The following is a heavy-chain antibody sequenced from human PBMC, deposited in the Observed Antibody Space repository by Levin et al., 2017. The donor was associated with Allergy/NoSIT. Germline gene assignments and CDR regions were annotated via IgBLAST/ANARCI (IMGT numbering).Heavy chain of an antibody. V-gene: IGHV4-59*01. CDR3: AKENVYGDPGYFQH. CDR1: GVSISGYF. CDR2: ISYSGIT. Sequence: PSQTLSLTCTVSGVSISGYFWSWIRQPPGKGLEWIAYISYSGITNYHPSLKSRLTISVDTSKNSFSLKLNSVTAADTAVYYCAKENVYGDPGYFQHWGQGTLVTVSS. J-gene: IGHJ1*01. D-gene: IGHD4-17*01.